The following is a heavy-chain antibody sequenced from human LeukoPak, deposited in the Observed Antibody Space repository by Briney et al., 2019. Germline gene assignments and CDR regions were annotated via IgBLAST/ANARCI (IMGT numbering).Heavy chain of an antibody. CDR1: GGSISSYY. V-gene: IGHV4-59*01. D-gene: IGHD3-16*02. Sequence: SETLSLTCTVSGGSISSYYWSWIRQPPGKGLEWIGYIYYSGSTNYNPSLKSRVTISVDTSKNQFSLQLSSVTAADTAVYYCARSLKNLPDYWGQGTLVTVSS. J-gene: IGHJ4*02. CDR2: IYYSGST. CDR3: ARSLKNLPDY.